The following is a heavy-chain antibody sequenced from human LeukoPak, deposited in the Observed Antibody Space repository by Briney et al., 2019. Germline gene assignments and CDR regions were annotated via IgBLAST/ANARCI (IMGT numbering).Heavy chain of an antibody. Sequence: SETLSLTCAVYGGSFSGYYWSWIRQPPGKGLEWIGEINHSGSTNYNPSLKSRVTISVDTSKNQFSLKLSSVTAADTAVYYCARDGRFPPEVLPRYFDYWGQGTLVTVSS. V-gene: IGHV4-34*01. CDR1: GGSFSGYY. CDR3: ARDGRFPPEVLPRYFDY. J-gene: IGHJ4*02. CDR2: INHSGST. D-gene: IGHD1-26*01.